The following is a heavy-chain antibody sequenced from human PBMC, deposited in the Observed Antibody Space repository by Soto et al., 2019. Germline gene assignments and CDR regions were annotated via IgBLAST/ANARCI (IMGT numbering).Heavy chain of an antibody. D-gene: IGHD6-19*01. Sequence: QVQLVQSGPEVKKPGASVKVSCKASGYTFTNYGFNWVRQAPGQGLEWMGWISAYNGHTKYSQIFQARVIMTTDTSSSTAYMELRSLTSDDTAVYYCAREGAGIKAVGYWGQGTLVTVSS. J-gene: IGHJ4*02. CDR3: AREGAGIKAVGY. V-gene: IGHV1-18*01. CDR1: GYTFTNYG. CDR2: ISAYNGHT.